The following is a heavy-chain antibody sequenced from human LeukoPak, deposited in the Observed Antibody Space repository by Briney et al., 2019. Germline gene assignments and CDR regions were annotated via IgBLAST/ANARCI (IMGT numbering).Heavy chain of an antibody. Sequence: PSETLSLTCTVSGVSISSYYWSWIRQPPGKGLEWIGYIYYSGSTNYNPSLKSRVTISVDTSKNQFSLKLSSVTAADTAVYYCARGGRGDYVHFDYWGQGTLATVST. D-gene: IGHD4-17*01. CDR3: ARGGRGDYVHFDY. CDR2: IYYSGST. J-gene: IGHJ4*02. CDR1: GVSISSYY. V-gene: IGHV4-59*01.